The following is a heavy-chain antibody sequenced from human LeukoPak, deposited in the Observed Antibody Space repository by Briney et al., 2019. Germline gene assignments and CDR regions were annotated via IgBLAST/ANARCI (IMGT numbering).Heavy chain of an antibody. D-gene: IGHD6-19*01. CDR2: INPSGGST. V-gene: IGHV1-46*01. Sequence: ASVTVSCKASGYTFTSYNMQWVRQAPGQGLEWMGIINPSGGSTSYAQKFQGRVTMTRDTSTSTVYMELSSLRPEDTAVYYCARAGFGVAGLNYWGQGTLVTVSS. CDR3: ARAGFGVAGLNY. J-gene: IGHJ4*02. CDR1: GYTFTSYN.